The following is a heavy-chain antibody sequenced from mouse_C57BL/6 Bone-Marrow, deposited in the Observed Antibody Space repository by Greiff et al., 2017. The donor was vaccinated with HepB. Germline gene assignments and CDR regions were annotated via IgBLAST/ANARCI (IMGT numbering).Heavy chain of an antibody. D-gene: IGHD1-1*01. J-gene: IGHJ2*01. Sequence: VQLKQSGTVLARPGASVKMSCKTSGYTFTSYWMHWVKQRPGQGLEWIGAIYPGNSDTSYNQKFKGKAKLTAVTSASTAYMELSSLTNEDSAVYYCTGDYYGSSAHYFDYWGQGTTLTVSS. V-gene: IGHV1-5*01. CDR3: TGDYYGSSAHYFDY. CDR2: IYPGNSDT. CDR1: GYTFTSYW.